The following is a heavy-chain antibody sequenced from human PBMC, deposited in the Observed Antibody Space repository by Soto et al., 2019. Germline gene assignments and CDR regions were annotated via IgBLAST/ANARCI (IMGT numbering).Heavy chain of an antibody. D-gene: IGHD5-12*01. CDR3: ARDANGGYSGYDVGEGNY. V-gene: IGHV3-21*01. Sequence: GGSLRLSLASSGFTFSSYSMNWVRQAPGKGLEWVSSISSSSSYIYYADSVKGRFTISRDNAKNSLYLQMNSLRAEDTAVYYCARDANGGYSGYDVGEGNYWGQGTLVTVSS. CDR2: ISSSSSYI. J-gene: IGHJ4*02. CDR1: GFTFSSYS.